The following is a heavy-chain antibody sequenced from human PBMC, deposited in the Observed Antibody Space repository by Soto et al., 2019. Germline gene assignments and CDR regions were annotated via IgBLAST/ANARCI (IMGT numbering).Heavy chain of an antibody. V-gene: IGHV3-33*01. Sequence: QEQLVESGGGVVQPGRSLRLSCAASGFTFISYGMNWVRQAPGKGLERVAFIYYDGNEKYYADSVKGRFTISRDNSKNTLSLQMNSLRAEDTALYFCARSYCSGGSCPMGSYYYYMDVWGKGTTVTVSS. CDR3: ARSYCSGGSCPMGSYYYYMDV. J-gene: IGHJ6*03. D-gene: IGHD2-15*01. CDR2: IYYDGNEK. CDR1: GFTFISYG.